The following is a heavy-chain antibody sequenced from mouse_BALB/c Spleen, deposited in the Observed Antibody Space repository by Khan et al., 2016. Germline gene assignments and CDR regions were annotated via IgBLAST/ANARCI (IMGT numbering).Heavy chain of an antibody. CDR1: GFSLISYG. Sequence: QVQLKESGPDLVAPSQSLSITCTVSGFSLISYGVHWVRQPPGKGLEWLVVIWSDGSTTYNSALKSRLSISKDDSKSQVFLKMNSLQTDDTAMYYFARHGGTTMDYWGQGTSVTVSS. J-gene: IGHJ4*01. CDR2: IWSDGST. CDR3: ARHGGTTMDY. D-gene: IGHD1-1*01. V-gene: IGHV2-6-2*01.